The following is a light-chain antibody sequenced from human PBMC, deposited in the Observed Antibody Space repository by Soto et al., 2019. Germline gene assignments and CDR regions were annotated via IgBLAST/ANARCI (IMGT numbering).Light chain of an antibody. CDR3: QQYNNWPPYT. V-gene: IGKV3-15*01. CDR2: GAS. CDR1: QSVSNN. Sequence: EIVMTQSPATLAVSPWERVTLSCRASQSVSNNLAWYQQKPGQAPRLLIYGASTRATGVPARFSGSGSGTEYTLTISTLQSEDFAVYYCQQYNNWPPYTFGQGTKVDIK. J-gene: IGKJ2*01.